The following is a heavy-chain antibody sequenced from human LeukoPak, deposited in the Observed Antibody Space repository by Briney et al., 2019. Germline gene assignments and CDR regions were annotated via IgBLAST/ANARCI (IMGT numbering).Heavy chain of an antibody. CDR2: LYTGGSI. D-gene: IGHD2-2*01. V-gene: IGHV3-66*02. CDR3: ATVSNSSPHY. J-gene: IGHJ4*02. CDR1: GFTVSSDY. Sequence: PGGSLRLSCAVSGFTVSSDYMSWVRQAPGKGLEWVSVLYTGGSISYADSVKGRFTISRDNPKNTLYLQMNSLRAEDTAVYYCATVSNSSPHYWGQGTLVTVSS.